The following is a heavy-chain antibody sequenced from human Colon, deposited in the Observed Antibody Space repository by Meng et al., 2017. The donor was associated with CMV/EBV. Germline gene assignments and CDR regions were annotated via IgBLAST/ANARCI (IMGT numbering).Heavy chain of an antibody. Sequence: ESGPGLVKAADTLSLTCLVAGGSIRTYYWSWIRQPAGEGLEWLGRISTNRNTDYNPSLNSRATIWLDTSNNQFSLKLTSVTAADTAVYYCVRGGYSGTQTGGVQEYWGQGTLVTVSS. CDR1: GGSIRTYY. V-gene: IGHV4-4*07. CDR2: ISTNRNT. D-gene: IGHD5-12*01. CDR3: VRGGYSGTQTGGVQEY. J-gene: IGHJ4*02.